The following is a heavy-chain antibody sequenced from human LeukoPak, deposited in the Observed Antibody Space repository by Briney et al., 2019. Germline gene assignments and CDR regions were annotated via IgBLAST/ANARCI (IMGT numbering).Heavy chain of an antibody. D-gene: IGHD2-21*02. V-gene: IGHV5-51*01. CDR2: IYPGDSDT. Sequence: GESLKISRKGSGYGFTSYWIGWVRQMPGKGLEWMGIIYPGDSDTRYSPSFQGQVTISADKSISTAYPQWSSLKASDTAMYYCARGGPNCGGDCYYFDYWGQGTLVTVSS. J-gene: IGHJ4*02. CDR1: GYGFTSYW. CDR3: ARGGPNCGGDCYYFDY.